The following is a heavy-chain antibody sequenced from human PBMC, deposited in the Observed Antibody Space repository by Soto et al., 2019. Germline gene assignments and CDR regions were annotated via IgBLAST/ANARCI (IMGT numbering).Heavy chain of an antibody. CDR3: ARDPPLSGGVDV. Sequence: ASVKVSCKASGGTFSSYAISWVRQAPGQGLEWMGGIIPIFGTANYAQKFQGRVTITADKSTSTAYMELSSLRSEDTAVYYCARDPPLSGGVDVWGQGTKVTVSS. J-gene: IGHJ6*02. CDR2: IIPIFGTA. V-gene: IGHV1-69*06. CDR1: GGTFSSYA.